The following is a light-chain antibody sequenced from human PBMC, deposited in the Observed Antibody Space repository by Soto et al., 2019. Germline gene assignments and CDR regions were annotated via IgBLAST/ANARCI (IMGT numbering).Light chain of an antibody. Sequence: DIRMTQSPPSLSASVGDKITITCRASQGTNNYLAWYQQKPGEVPKLLIYAASTLQSGVSSRFSGSGSGTVFTLTINSLQPEDVGSYYCQKYNSVPRTFGQGTKVEIK. V-gene: IGKV1-27*01. J-gene: IGKJ1*01. CDR2: AAS. CDR3: QKYNSVPRT. CDR1: QGTNNY.